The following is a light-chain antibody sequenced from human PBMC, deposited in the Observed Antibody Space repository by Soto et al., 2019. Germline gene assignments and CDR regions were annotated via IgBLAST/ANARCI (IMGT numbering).Light chain of an antibody. CDR1: QSVGSS. J-gene: IGKJ1*01. CDR2: GAS. CDR3: QQGSTWPWT. V-gene: IGKV3-11*01. Sequence: EIVLTQSPATLSLSPMEIATLFCMASQSVGSSLAWYQQKLGQAPRLLIYGASDRATDIPGRFSGSGSGTDFTLIISSLEPEDFAFYYCQQGSTWPWTFGQGTKVDIK.